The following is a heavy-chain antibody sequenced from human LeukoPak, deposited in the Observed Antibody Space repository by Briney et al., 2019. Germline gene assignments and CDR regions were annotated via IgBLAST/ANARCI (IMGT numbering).Heavy chain of an antibody. CDR2: ISSSSSYI. Sequence: GGSLRLSCAASGFTFSSYSMNWVRQAPGKGLEWVSSISSSSSYIYYADSVKGRFTISRDNAKNSLYLQMNSLRAEDTAVYYCARQKTTRSELDYRGQGTLVTVSS. CDR3: ARQKTTRSELDY. V-gene: IGHV3-21*01. J-gene: IGHJ4*02. CDR1: GFTFSSYS. D-gene: IGHD1-26*01.